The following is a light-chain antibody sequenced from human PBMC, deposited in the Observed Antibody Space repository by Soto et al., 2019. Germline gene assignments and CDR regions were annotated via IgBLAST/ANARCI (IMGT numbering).Light chain of an antibody. J-gene: IGKJ4*01. V-gene: IGKV3-20*01. CDR1: QSVSSSY. CDR2: GAS. CDR3: QQYCSSPVT. Sequence: EIVLTQSPGTLSLSPGERATLSCRASQSVSSSYLAGYQQKPGQAPRLLIYGASSRATGIPDRFSGSGSGTDFTLTISRLEPEDFAVYYCQQYCSSPVTFGGGTKVEIK.